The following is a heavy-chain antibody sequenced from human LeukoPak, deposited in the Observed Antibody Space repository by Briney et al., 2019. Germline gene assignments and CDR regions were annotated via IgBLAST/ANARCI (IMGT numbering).Heavy chain of an antibody. J-gene: IGHJ5*02. CDR2: ISGSGGST. D-gene: IGHD6-13*01. CDR3: AKPEYSSSWSVNWFDP. Sequence: GGSLRLSCAASGFTFSSYAMSWVRQAPGKGLEWVSAISGSGGSTYYADSVKGRFTISRDNSKNTLYLQMNSLRAEDTAVYYCAKPEYSSSWSVNWFDPWGQGTLVTASS. CDR1: GFTFSSYA. V-gene: IGHV3-23*01.